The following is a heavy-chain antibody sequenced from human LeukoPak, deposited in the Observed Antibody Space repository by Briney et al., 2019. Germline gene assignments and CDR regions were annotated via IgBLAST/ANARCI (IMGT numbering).Heavy chain of an antibody. Sequence: PGGSLRLSCAASGFTVSSNYMRWVRQAPGKGLEWVSVMYSGGSTYYADSVRGRFTISRDSSKNTLYLQMNSLRAEDTAVYYCARGPYFPPGAFDIWGQGTMVTVSS. CDR2: MYSGGST. CDR1: GFTVSSNY. D-gene: IGHD3-9*01. V-gene: IGHV3-53*01. CDR3: ARGPYFPPGAFDI. J-gene: IGHJ3*02.